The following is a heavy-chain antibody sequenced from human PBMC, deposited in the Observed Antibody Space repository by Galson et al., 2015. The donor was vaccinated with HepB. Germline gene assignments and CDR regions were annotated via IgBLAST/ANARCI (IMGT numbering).Heavy chain of an antibody. V-gene: IGHV3-30*18. CDR3: AKRREDYNSGLFSFDF. D-gene: IGHD5-24*01. CDR1: RFTFSSFG. Sequence: SLRLSCAGSRFTFSSFGMHWVRRAAGKGLEWVAVISFDGSKNSYADSVKGRFTISRDTSKNTVYLQMHSLRAEDTAVYYCAKRREDYNSGLFSFDFWGRETLLTVSS. CDR2: ISFDGSKN. J-gene: IGHJ4*02.